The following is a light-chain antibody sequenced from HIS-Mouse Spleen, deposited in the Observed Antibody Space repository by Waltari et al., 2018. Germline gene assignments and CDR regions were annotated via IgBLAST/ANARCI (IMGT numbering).Light chain of an antibody. CDR3: QVWDSSSDHYWV. V-gene: IGLV3-21*02. CDR2: DGS. J-gene: IGLJ3*02. CDR1: NIGSKS. Sequence: SYVLTQPPSVSVAPGQTARITCGGNNIGSKSVHWYQQKPGPAPVLGVYDGSDRPSGIPERFSGSNSGNTATLTISRVEAGDEADYYCQVWDSSSDHYWVFGGGTKLTVL.